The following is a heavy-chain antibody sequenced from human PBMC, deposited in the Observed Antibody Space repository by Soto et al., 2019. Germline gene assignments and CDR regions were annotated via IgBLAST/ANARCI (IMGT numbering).Heavy chain of an antibody. D-gene: IGHD3-3*01. Sequence: GGSLRLSCAASGFTFSSYGMHWVRQAPGKGLEWVAVISYDGSNKYYADSVKGRFTISRDNSKNTLYLQMNSLRAEDTAVYYCAKIIYDFWTRDSFDISGPGTRGTVSS. CDR1: GFTFSSYG. V-gene: IGHV3-30*18. CDR2: ISYDGSNK. J-gene: IGHJ3*02. CDR3: AKIIYDFWTRDSFDI.